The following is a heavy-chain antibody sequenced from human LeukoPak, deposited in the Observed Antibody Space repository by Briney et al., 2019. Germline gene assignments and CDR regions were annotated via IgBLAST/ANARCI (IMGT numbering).Heavy chain of an antibody. J-gene: IGHJ6*02. V-gene: IGHV3-48*03. CDR3: AKDKVSRTGGSSWDYYYYGMDV. CDR2: INSGGTV. Sequence: GGSLRLSCAASGFIVSSYETGWVRQAPGKGLEWLSYINSGGTVYYADYVKGRFTISRDNSKSSLYLQMNSLRTEHTALYYCAKDKVSRTGGSSWDYYYYGMDVWGQGTTVTISS. D-gene: IGHD6-13*01. CDR1: GFIVSSYE.